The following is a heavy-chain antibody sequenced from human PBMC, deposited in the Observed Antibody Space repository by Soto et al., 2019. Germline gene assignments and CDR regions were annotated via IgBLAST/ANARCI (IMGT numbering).Heavy chain of an antibody. J-gene: IGHJ4*02. D-gene: IGHD6-19*01. Sequence: SETLSLTCTVSGGSISSYYWSWIRQPPGKGLEWIGYIYYSGSTNYNPSLKSRVTISVDTSKNQFSLKLSSVTAADTAVYYCARVAVAGTYYFDYWGQGTLVTVSS. CDR2: IYYSGST. CDR3: ARVAVAGTYYFDY. V-gene: IGHV4-59*01. CDR1: GGSISSYY.